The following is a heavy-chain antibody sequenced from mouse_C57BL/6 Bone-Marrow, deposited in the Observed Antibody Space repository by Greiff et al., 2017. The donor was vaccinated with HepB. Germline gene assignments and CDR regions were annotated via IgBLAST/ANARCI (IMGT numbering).Heavy chain of an antibody. V-gene: IGHV1-81*01. CDR1: GYTFTSYG. Sequence: VQLHHSGAELARPGASVKLSCKASGYTFTSYGISWVKQSTGQGLEWIGEIYPRSGNTYYNEKFKGKATLTADKSSSTAYMELRSLTSEDSAVYFCADGSSYFDYWGQGTTLTVSS. CDR2: IYPRSGNT. CDR3: ADGSSYFDY. D-gene: IGHD1-1*01. J-gene: IGHJ2*01.